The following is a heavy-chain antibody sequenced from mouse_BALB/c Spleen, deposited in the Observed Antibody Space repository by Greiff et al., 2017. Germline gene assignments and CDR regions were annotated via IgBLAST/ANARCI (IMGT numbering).Heavy chain of an antibody. Sequence: QVQLKESGAELVRPGSSVKISCKASGYAFSSYWMNWVKQRPGQGLEWIGQIYPGDGDTNYNGKFKGKATLTADKSSSTAYMQLSSLTSEDSAVYFCARGGYDGYYSAWFAYWGQGTLVTVSA. CDR2: IYPGDGDT. V-gene: IGHV1-80*01. J-gene: IGHJ3*01. CDR1: GYAFSSYW. CDR3: ARGGYDGYYSAWFAY. D-gene: IGHD2-3*01.